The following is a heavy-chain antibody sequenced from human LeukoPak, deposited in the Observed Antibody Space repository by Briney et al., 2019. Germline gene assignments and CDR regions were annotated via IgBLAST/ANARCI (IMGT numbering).Heavy chain of an antibody. D-gene: IGHD3-9*01. V-gene: IGHV1-18*01. CDR1: GYTFTSYG. CDR2: ISAYNGKT. CDR3: ARDAGDILTGYYWFPFDY. Sequence: APVKVSCKASGYTFTSYGISWVRQAPGQGVEWRGWISAYNGKTNYAQKLQGRVTMTTDTSTSTAYMELRSLRSDDTAVYYCARDAGDILTGYYWFPFDYWGQGPLVTVSS. J-gene: IGHJ4*02.